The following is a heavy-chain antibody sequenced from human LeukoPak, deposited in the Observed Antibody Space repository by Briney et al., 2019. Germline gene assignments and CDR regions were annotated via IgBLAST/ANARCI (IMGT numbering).Heavy chain of an antibody. D-gene: IGHD2-2*01. V-gene: IGHV4-38-2*01. Sequence: SETLSLTCAVSGYSISSGYYWGWIRQPPGKGLEWIGSIFHSGSAYYNPSLKSRVTISIDTSKNQFSLKLSSVAAADTAVYYCARGGDCSITSCYAIDYWGQGTLVTVSS. CDR2: IFHSGSA. J-gene: IGHJ4*02. CDR1: GYSISSGYY. CDR3: ARGGDCSITSCYAIDY.